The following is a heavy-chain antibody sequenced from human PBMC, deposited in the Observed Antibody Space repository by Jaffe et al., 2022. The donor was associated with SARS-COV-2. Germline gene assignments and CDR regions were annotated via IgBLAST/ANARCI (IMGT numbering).Heavy chain of an antibody. CDR1: GFTFTTYN. CDR3: ARDACETSSCQRYFDS. D-gene: IGHD6-13*01. V-gene: IGHV3-30*04. Sequence: QVQLVESGGGLIQPGRSLRLSCAASGFTFTTYNMHWVRQAPGKGLEWVAVISFDGNNEHYADSVRGRFTISRDISNSTLHLQMNSLTLEDTAVYFCARDACETSSCQRYFDSWGQGTLVTVSS. J-gene: IGHJ4*02. CDR2: ISFDGNNE.